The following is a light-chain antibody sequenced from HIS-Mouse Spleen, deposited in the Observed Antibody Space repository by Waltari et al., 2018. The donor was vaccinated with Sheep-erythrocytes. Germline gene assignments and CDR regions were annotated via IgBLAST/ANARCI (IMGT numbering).Light chain of an antibody. J-gene: IGKJ2*01. CDR1: QGISSA. CDR3: QQFNSHPMYT. Sequence: AIQLTQSPSSLSASVGDRVTITCRASQGISSALAWYQQKPGKTPKLLIYDASSLEIGVPSRFSGSGSGTDFTLTISSLQPEDFATYYCQQFNSHPMYTFGQGTKLEIK. V-gene: IGKV1-13*02. CDR2: DAS.